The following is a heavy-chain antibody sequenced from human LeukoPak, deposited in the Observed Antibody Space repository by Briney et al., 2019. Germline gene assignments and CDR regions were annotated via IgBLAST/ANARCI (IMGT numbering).Heavy chain of an antibody. J-gene: IGHJ5*02. CDR2: IYYSGST. V-gene: IGHV4-39*01. CDR1: GGSISSSSYY. CDR3: ARRRRGVIMGGSRFDP. D-gene: IGHD3-10*01. Sequence: KPSETLSLTCTVSGGSISSSSYYWGWIRQPPGKGLEWIGSIYYSGSTYYNPSLKSRVTISVATSKNQFSLKLSSVTAADTAVYYCARRRRGVIMGGSRFDPWGQGTLVTVSS.